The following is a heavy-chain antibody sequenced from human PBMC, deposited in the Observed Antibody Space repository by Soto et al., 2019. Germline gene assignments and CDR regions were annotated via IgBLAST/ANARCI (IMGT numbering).Heavy chain of an antibody. J-gene: IGHJ4*02. D-gene: IGHD6-19*01. CDR1: GFTFSSYA. CDR2: ISGSGGST. Sequence: EVQLLESGGGLAQPGGSLRLSCAASGFTFSSYALYWVRQAPGKGLEWVSAISGSGGSTYYADSVKGRFTISRDNSKNTLFLQMNSLRAEDTAVYFCARTVAGDYWGQGTLVTVSS. CDR3: ARTVAGDY. V-gene: IGHV3-23*01.